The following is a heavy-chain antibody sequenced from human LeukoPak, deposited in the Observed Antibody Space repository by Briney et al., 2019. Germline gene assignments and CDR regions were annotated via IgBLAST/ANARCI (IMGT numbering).Heavy chain of an antibody. V-gene: IGHV4-34*01. D-gene: IGHD6-19*01. CDR2: INHSGST. CDR1: GGSFSGYY. CDR3: ARALIAVAGKTDWGFDY. J-gene: IGHJ4*02. Sequence: ASETLSLTCAVYGGSFSGYYWSWIRQPPGKGLEWIGEINHSGSTNYNPSLKSRVTISVDTSKNQFSLKLSSVTAADTAVYYCARALIAVAGKTDWGFDYWGQGTLVTVSS.